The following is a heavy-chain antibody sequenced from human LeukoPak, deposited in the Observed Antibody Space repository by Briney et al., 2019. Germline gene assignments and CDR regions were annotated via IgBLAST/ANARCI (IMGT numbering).Heavy chain of an antibody. J-gene: IGHJ4*02. Sequence: ASVKVSCKASGYTXATYGISWVRQAPGQGPEWMGWINPYNGNTKYAQNLRGRVTMTTDTSTSTAYIELRSLRSDDTAVYYCARELYGRFDYWGQGTLVTVSS. CDR2: INPYNGNT. CDR3: ARELYGRFDY. CDR1: GYTXATYG. V-gene: IGHV1-18*01. D-gene: IGHD3-10*01.